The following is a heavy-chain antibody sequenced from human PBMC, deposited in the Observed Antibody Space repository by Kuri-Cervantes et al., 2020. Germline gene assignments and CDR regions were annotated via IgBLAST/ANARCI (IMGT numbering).Heavy chain of an antibody. D-gene: IGHD3-22*01. CDR3: ARDKNYYDSSGYYYGRGDAFDI. V-gene: IGHV5-51*01. Sequence: GESLKISCEASGYSFTTYWIGWVRQTPGKGLEWIGIIYPGDSDTRYSPSFQGQVTISADKSISTAYLQWSSLKASDTAMYYCARDKNYYDSSGYYYGRGDAFDIWGQGTMVTVSS. CDR1: GYSFTTYW. CDR2: IYPGDSDT. J-gene: IGHJ3*02.